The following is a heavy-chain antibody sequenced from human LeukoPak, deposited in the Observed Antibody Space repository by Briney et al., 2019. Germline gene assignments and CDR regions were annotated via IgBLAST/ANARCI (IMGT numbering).Heavy chain of an antibody. D-gene: IGHD6-13*01. CDR2: SGSGGTA. Sequence: SGSGGTAYYADSVKGRFTISRDNSKNTLYLQMNSLRAEDTAVYYCAKAGSWYTPYYFDYWGQGTLVTVSS. V-gene: IGHV3-23*01. CDR3: AKAGSWYTPYYFDY. J-gene: IGHJ4*02.